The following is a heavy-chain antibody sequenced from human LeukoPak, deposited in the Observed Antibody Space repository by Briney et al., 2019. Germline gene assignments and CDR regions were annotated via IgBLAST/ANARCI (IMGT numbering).Heavy chain of an antibody. J-gene: IGHJ5*02. V-gene: IGHV3-21*01. CDR3: ARQVGAPRQVFWFDP. CDR1: GFTFSSYS. Sequence: PGGSLRLSCAASGFTFSSYSMNWVRQAPGKGLEWVSSISSSSSYIYYADSVKGRFTISRDNAKNSLYLQMNSLRAEDTAVYYCARQVGAPRQVFWFDPWGQGTLVTVSS. D-gene: IGHD1-26*01. CDR2: ISSSSSYI.